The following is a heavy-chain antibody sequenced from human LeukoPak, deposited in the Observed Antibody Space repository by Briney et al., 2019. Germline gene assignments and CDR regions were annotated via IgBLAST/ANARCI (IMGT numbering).Heavy chain of an antibody. D-gene: IGHD1-1*01. CDR1: GFIFSDHY. V-gene: IGHV3-11*04. CDR2: ISGNGDNI. CDR3: SRDPRILDY. Sequence: PGGSLGLSCAASGFIFSDHYMSWIRQAPGKGLECVSYISGNGDNIRYADSVKGRFIVSRDNAKNSLYLQMNSLRAEDTAVYYCSRDPRILDYWGQGTLVTVSS. J-gene: IGHJ4*02.